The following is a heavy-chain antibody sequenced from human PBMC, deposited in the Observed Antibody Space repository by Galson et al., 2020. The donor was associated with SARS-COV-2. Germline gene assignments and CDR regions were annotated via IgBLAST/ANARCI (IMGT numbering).Heavy chain of an antibody. CDR1: GYIFTSYG. V-gene: IGHV1-18*01. CDR2: ITAYNGNT. CDR3: ARGSGSEGFDY. J-gene: IGHJ4*02. D-gene: IGHD1-26*01. Sequence: ASVKVSCKASGYIFTSYGISWVRQAPGQGLEWMGWITAYNGNTNYAQNLQGRVTMTTDTSTSTVYMELRSLTSDDTAVYYCARGSGSEGFDYGGQGTLVTVSS.